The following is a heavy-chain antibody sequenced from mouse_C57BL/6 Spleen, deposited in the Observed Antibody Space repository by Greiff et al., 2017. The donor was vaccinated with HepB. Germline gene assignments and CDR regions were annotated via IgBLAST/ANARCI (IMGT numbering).Heavy chain of an antibody. Sequence: VQLQQSGAELVKPGASVKLSCTASGFNIKDYYMHWVKQRTEQGLEWIGRIDPEDGETKNAPKFQGKATITADTSSNTAYLQLSSLTSEDTAVYYCARRDYGSSYEDWYFDVWGTGTTVTVSS. D-gene: IGHD1-1*01. CDR2: IDPEDGET. CDR1: GFNIKDYY. CDR3: ARRDYGSSYEDWYFDV. V-gene: IGHV14-2*01. J-gene: IGHJ1*03.